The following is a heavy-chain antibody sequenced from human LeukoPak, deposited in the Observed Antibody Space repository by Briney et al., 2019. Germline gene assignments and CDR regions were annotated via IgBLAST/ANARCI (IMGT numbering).Heavy chain of an antibody. CDR3: AREMGYCSSTSCLGGDDY. V-gene: IGHV3-21*01. CDR2: INTSSSYI. CDR1: GFTFSSYS. Sequence: GGSLRLSCAASGFTFSSYSMNWVRQAPGKGLEWVSSINTSSSYIYYADSVKGRFTISRDNAKNSLYLQMNSLRAEDTAVYYCAREMGYCSSTSCLGGDDYWGQGTLVTVSS. D-gene: IGHD2-2*01. J-gene: IGHJ4*02.